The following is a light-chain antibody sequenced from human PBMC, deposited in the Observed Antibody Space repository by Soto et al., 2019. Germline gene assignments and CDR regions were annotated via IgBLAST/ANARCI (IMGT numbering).Light chain of an antibody. Sequence: SYALTQPPSVSVAPGQTARTTCGGNNIGGKSVHWYQQRPGQAPVLVVYDDSDRPTGIPERFSGSNSGNTATLTITRVEAGDEADYYCQVWDSSSDQSVFGTGTKVTVL. V-gene: IGLV3-21*02. CDR3: QVWDSSSDQSV. CDR1: NIGGKS. CDR2: DDS. J-gene: IGLJ1*01.